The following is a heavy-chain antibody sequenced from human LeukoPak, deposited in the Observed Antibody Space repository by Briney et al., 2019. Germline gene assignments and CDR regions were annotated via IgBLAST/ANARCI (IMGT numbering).Heavy chain of an antibody. D-gene: IGHD6-13*01. V-gene: IGHV1-69*13. CDR3: ARAGSSWPDRFDY. CDR1: GGTFSSYA. Sequence: ASVKVSCKASGGTFSSYAISWVRQAPGQGLEWMGGIIPIFGTANCAQKFQGRVTITADESTSTAYMELSSLRSEDTAVYYCARAGSSWPDRFDYWGQGTLVTVSS. J-gene: IGHJ4*02. CDR2: IIPIFGTA.